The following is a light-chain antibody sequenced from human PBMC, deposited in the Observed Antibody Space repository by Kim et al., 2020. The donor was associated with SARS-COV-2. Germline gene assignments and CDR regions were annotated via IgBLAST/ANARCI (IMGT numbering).Light chain of an antibody. V-gene: IGLV4-69*01. Sequence: SVKLTCTLSRGHRSYAIAWHQQQPEKGPRYLMKLNSDGSHSKGDGIPDRFSGSSSGAERYLTISSLQSEDEADYYCQTWGTGIWVFGGGTKLTVL. J-gene: IGLJ3*02. CDR3: QTWGTGIWV. CDR2: LNSDGSH. CDR1: RGHRSYA.